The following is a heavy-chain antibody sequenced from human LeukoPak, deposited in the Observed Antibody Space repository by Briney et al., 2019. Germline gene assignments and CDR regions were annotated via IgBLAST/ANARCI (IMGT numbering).Heavy chain of an antibody. CDR3: ARGLRFLEWLFFY. Sequence: SVKVSCKASGGTFSSYAISWVRQAPGQGLEWMGGIIPIFGTANYAQKFQGRVTITTDESTSTAYMELSSLRSEDTAVYYCARGLRFLEWLFFYWGQGTLVTVSS. V-gene: IGHV1-69*05. J-gene: IGHJ4*02. D-gene: IGHD3-3*01. CDR1: GGTFSSYA. CDR2: IIPIFGTA.